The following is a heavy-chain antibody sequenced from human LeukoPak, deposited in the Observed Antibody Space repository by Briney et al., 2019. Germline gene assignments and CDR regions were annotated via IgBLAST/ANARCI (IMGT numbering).Heavy chain of an antibody. D-gene: IGHD3-10*01. J-gene: IGHJ4*02. Sequence: PSETLSLTCTVSGASISSGDCSWSWIRQPPGKGLEWIGYIYYNGNTYYNPSLKSRVTISVDTSKNQFSLKLGSVTAADTAVYYCARHLPMVRGTIPGYYFDYWGQGTLVTVSS. CDR3: ARHLPMVRGTIPGYYFDY. CDR1: GASISSGDCS. V-gene: IGHV4-30-4*08. CDR2: IYYNGNT.